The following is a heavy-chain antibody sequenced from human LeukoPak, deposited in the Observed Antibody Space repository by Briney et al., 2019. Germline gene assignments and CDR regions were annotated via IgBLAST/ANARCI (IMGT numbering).Heavy chain of an antibody. CDR3: ARHEVKSGSYSFDY. J-gene: IGHJ4*02. V-gene: IGHV4-39*01. CDR2: IYYSGST. Sequence: SETLSLTCTVSGGSISSSSYYWGWIRQPPGKGLEWIGSIYYSGSTYYNPSLKSRVTISVDTSKNQFSLKLSSVTAADTAVYYCARHEVKSGSYSFDYWGQGTLVTVSS. D-gene: IGHD1-26*01. CDR1: GGSISSSSYY.